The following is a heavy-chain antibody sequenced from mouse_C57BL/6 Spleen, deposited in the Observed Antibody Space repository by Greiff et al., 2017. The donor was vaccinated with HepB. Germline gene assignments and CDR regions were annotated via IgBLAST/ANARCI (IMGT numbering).Heavy chain of an antibody. CDR2: ISYDGSN. V-gene: IGHV3-6*01. D-gene: IGHD2-4*01. CDR1: GYSITSGYY. CDR3: ASPIYYDYDGFAY. Sequence: ESGPGLVKPSQSLSLTCSVTGYSITSGYYWNWFRQFPGNKLEWMGYISYDGSNNYNPSLKNRISITRDTSKNQFFLKLNSVTTEDTATYYCASPIYYDYDGFAYWGQGTLVTVSA. J-gene: IGHJ3*01.